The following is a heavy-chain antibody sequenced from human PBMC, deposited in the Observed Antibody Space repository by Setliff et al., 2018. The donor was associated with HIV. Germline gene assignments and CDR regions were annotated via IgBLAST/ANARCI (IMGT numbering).Heavy chain of an antibody. Sequence: SETLSLTCAVYGGSFSGYYWGWIRQPPGKGLEWIASIYHSGSTYYNPSLKSRVIISVDTSKNQFSLKLNSVTAADTAIYYCARAGMGALRSLFDYWGQGTLVTVPS. CDR3: ARAGMGALRSLFDY. V-gene: IGHV4-38-2*01. CDR2: IYHSGST. J-gene: IGHJ4*02. CDR1: GGSFSGYY. D-gene: IGHD1-26*01.